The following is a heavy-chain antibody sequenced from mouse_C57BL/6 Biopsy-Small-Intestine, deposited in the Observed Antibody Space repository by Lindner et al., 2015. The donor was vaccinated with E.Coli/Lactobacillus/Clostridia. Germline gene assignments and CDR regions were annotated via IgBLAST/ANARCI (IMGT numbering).Heavy chain of an antibody. CDR3: AKSPELGRNY. CDR1: GYTFTGYW. J-gene: IGHJ2*01. V-gene: IGHV1-9*01. D-gene: IGHD4-1*01. Sequence: VQLQESGAELMMPGASVKLSCKATGYTFTGYWIEWVKQRPGHGLEWIGEILPGSVSTNYNERFKGKATFTADTSSNTAYMQLSSLTTEDSAIYYCAKSPELGRNYWGQGTTLTVSS. CDR2: ILPGSVST.